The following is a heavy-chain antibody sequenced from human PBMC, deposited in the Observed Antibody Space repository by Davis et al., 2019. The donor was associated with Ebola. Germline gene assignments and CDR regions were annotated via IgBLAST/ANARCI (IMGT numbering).Heavy chain of an antibody. CDR3: AKVGILWPDYYYYYGMDV. Sequence: GESLKISCAASGFTFSSYAMSWVRQAPGKGLEWVSPISGSGGSTYYADSVKGRFTISRDNSKNTLYLQMNSLRAEDTAVYYCAKVGILWPDYYYYYGMDVWGQGTTVTVSS. J-gene: IGHJ6*02. CDR1: GFTFSSYA. V-gene: IGHV3-23*01. CDR2: ISGSGGST. D-gene: IGHD5-12*01.